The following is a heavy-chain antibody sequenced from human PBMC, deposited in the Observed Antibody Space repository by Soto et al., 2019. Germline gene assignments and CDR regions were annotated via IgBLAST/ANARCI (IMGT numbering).Heavy chain of an antibody. CDR2: IYYSGST. CDR1: GGSISSSSYY. D-gene: IGHD5-18*01. J-gene: IGHJ4*02. CDR3: ASRRGFSPGDYFDS. Sequence: SETLSLTCTVSGGSISSSSYYWGWIRQPPGKGLEWIGSIYYSGSTYYNPSLKSRVTISVDTSKNQFSLQLSSVTAADTAVYYCASRRGFSPGDYFDSWSQGGLVTVSS. V-gene: IGHV4-39*01.